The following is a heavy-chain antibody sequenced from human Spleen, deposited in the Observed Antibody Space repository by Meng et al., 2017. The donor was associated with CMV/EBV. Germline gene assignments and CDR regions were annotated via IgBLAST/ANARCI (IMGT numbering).Heavy chain of an antibody. V-gene: IGHV3-7*01. CDR3: ARDGGNSGYDLYDY. J-gene: IGHJ4*02. CDR1: GFTYSSYW. Sequence: GGSLRLSCAASGFTYSSYWMSWVRQAPGKGLEWMANIKQDGSEKYYADSVKGRFTISRDNAKNSLYLQMNSLRAEDTAVYYCARDGGNSGYDLYDYWGQGTLVTVSS. D-gene: IGHD5-12*01. CDR2: IKQDGSEK.